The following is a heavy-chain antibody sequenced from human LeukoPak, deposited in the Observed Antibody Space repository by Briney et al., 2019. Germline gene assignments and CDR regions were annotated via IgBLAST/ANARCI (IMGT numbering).Heavy chain of an antibody. D-gene: IGHD6-13*01. Sequence: SSETLSLTCTVYGGSFSEYYWNWIRQPPGKELEWIGEINQSGSTNLNPSLKSRVTMAVDTSKNQFSLKLSSVTAADTSVYYCARGRGGSSSYYYFDYWGQGTLVTVSS. V-gene: IGHV4-34*01. CDR2: INQSGST. CDR1: GGSFSEYY. CDR3: ARGRGGSSSYYYFDY. J-gene: IGHJ4*02.